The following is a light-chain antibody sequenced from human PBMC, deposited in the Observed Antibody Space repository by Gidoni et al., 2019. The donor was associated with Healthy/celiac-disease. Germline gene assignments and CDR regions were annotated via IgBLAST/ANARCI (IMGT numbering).Light chain of an antibody. CDR2: AAS. CDR3: RQSYSTPWT. V-gene: IGKV1-39*01. J-gene: IGKJ1*01. Sequence: DNKMTESPSSLSASVGDRVTITCRASKCISSYLNWDLHKPGKVPNLLIYAASSLLSGVPSRFSGSGAATDVSLTISSLQPEDVATSYYRQSYSTPWTFGQGTKVEIK. CDR1: KCISSY.